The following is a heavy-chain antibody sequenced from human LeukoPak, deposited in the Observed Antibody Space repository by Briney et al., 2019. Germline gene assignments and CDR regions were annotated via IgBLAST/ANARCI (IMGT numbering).Heavy chain of an antibody. D-gene: IGHD3-10*02. CDR1: GFTFSNYA. CDR2: IGPGPSLT. J-gene: IGHJ4*02. V-gene: IGHV3-21*04. Sequence: GGSLRLSCVASGFTFSNYAMTWVRQAPGKGLELVSYIGPGPSLTYYADSVRGRFVISRDDAKSSLYLQMSSLRAEDTAVYYCEREYVTMEHDYGGPGKLVSVSS. CDR3: EREYVTMEHDY.